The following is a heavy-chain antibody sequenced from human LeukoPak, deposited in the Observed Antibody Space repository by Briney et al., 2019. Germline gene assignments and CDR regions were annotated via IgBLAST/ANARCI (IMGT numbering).Heavy chain of an antibody. CDR2: ISAYNGNT. CDR3: ARRDNKAPYYSDY. V-gene: IGHV1-18*01. CDR1: GYAFTSYD. J-gene: IGHJ4*02. D-gene: IGHD5-24*01. Sequence: GASVKVSCKASGYAFTSYDINWVRQAPGQGLEWMGWISAYNGNTNYAQKLQGRITMTTDTSTSTAYMELRSLRSDDTAVYYCARRDNKAPYYSDYWGQGTLVTVSS.